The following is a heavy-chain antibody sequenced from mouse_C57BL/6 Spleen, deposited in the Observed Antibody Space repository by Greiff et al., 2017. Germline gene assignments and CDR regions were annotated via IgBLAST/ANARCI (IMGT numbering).Heavy chain of an antibody. CDR3: AANSYFDY. J-gene: IGHJ2*01. D-gene: IGHD4-1*01. CDR1: GYAFSSSW. Sequence: QVQLQQSGPELVKPGASVKISCKASGYAFSSSWMNWVKQRPGKGLEWIGRIYPGDGDTNYNGKFKGKATLTADKSSSTAYMQLSSLTSEDSAVYFCAANSYFDYWGQGTTRTVSS. CDR2: IYPGDGDT. V-gene: IGHV1-82*01.